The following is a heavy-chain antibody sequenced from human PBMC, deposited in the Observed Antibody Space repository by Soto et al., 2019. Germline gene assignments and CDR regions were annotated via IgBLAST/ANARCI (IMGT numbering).Heavy chain of an antibody. J-gene: IGHJ6*02. CDR3: AREDCSSTSCYQYYYGMDV. CDR1: GDSVSSNSAA. D-gene: IGHD2-2*01. V-gene: IGHV6-1*01. Sequence: SQTLSLTCAISGDSVSSNSAAWNWIRQSPSRGLEWLGRTYYRSKWYNDCAVSVKSRITINPDTSKNQFSLQLNSVTPEDTAVYYCAREDCSSTSCYQYYYGMDVWGQGTTVTVSS. CDR2: TYYRSKWYN.